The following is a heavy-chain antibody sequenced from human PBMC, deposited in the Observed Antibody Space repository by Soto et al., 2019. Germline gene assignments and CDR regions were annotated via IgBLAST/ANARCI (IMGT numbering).Heavy chain of an antibody. CDR1: GGSFSGYY. V-gene: IGHV4-34*01. Sequence: SETLSLTCAVYGGSFSGYYWSWIRQPPGKGLEWSGEINHSGSTNYNPSLRSRVTISVDTSKNQFSLKLSSVTAADTAVYYCARHLGYFDWLLSSFNFDYWGQGTLVTVSS. J-gene: IGHJ4*02. CDR3: ARHLGYFDWLLSSFNFDY. D-gene: IGHD3-9*01. CDR2: INHSGST.